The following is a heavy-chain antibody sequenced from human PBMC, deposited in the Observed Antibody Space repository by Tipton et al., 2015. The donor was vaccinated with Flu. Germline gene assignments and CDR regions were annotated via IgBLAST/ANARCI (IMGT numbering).Heavy chain of an antibody. CDR1: AFTFGSHE. D-gene: IGHD3-10*01. Sequence: LRLSCVASAFTFGSHEFNWVRQAPGKGLEWIGEIDHSGTTNYSPSLKSRVTISRDTSKIQFSLNMGSVTAADTAVYYCARSVVGSGSQCPVGYYYYGMDVWGQGTTVTVSS. J-gene: IGHJ6*02. V-gene: IGHV4-34*01. CDR2: IDHSGTT. CDR3: ARSVVGSGSQCPVGYYYYGMDV.